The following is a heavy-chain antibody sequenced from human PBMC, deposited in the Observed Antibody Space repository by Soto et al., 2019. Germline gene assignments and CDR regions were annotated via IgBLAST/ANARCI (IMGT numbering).Heavy chain of an antibody. CDR3: ARISFGFCSANYYYYYGMDV. CDR2: IFSNDEK. J-gene: IGHJ6*04. Sequence: ESGPTLVNPTETLTLTCTVSGFSLSNARMGVSWIRQPPGKALEWLAHIFSNDEKSYSTSLKSRLTISKDTSKSQVVLTMTNMDPVDTATYYCARISFGFCSANYYYYYGMDVRRKGTTVTVSS. D-gene: IGHD3-3*01. CDR1: GFSLSNARMG. V-gene: IGHV2-26*01.